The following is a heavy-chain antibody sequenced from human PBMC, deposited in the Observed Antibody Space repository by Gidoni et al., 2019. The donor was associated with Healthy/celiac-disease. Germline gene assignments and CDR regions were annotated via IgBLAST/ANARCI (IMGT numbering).Heavy chain of an antibody. CDR1: GFTFSSYA. CDR2: ISYDGSNK. D-gene: IGHD6-6*01. CDR3: ARAPYSSSSPIFDY. V-gene: IGHV3-30-3*01. J-gene: IGHJ4*02. Sequence: QVQLVESGGGVVQPGRSLRLSCAASGFTFSSYAMPWVRQAPGKGLEWVAVISYDGSNKYYADSVKGRFTISRDNSKNTLYLQMNSLRAEDTAVYYCARAPYSSSSPIFDYWGQGTLVTVSS.